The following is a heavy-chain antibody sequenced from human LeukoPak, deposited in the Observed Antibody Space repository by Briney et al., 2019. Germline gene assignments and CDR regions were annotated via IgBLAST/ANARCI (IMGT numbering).Heavy chain of an antibody. J-gene: IGHJ4*02. CDR1: GFTFSSYS. V-gene: IGHV3-21*01. CDR3: ARGTLNIPGEQGAFDY. CDR2: ISSSSSSYI. D-gene: IGHD1-14*01. Sequence: PGGSLRLSCAASGFTFSSYSMNWVRQAPGKGLEWVSSISSSSSSYIYYADSVKGRFTISRDNARKSLYLEMNSLRAEDTAVYYCARGTLNIPGEQGAFDYWGQGTLVTVSS.